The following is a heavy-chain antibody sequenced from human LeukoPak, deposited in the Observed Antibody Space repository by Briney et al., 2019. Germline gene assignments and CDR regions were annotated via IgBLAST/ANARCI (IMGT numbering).Heavy chain of an antibody. CDR3: ASGLFTAMVSTDAFDI. CDR1: GYTFTGYY. Sequence: ASVKVSCKASGYTFTGYYMHWVRQAPGQGLEWMGWINPNSGGTNYAQKFQGRVTMTRDTSISTAYMELSRLRSDDTAVYYCASGLFTAMVSTDAFDIWGQGTMVTVSS. J-gene: IGHJ3*02. V-gene: IGHV1-2*02. CDR2: INPNSGGT. D-gene: IGHD5-18*01.